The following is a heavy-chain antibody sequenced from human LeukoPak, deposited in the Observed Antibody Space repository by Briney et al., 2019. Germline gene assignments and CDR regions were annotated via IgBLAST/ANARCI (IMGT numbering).Heavy chain of an antibody. Sequence: SETLSLTCTVSGGSFSTYYWSWIRQRPGKGLEWIGYIYKTGSTYYNPSLKSRVTMSVDTSRNQFSLKVNSVTAADTAVYYCARDVLRWGQGTLVTVSS. V-gene: IGHV4-59*06. CDR3: ARDVLR. D-gene: IGHD3-16*01. CDR2: IYKTGST. J-gene: IGHJ4*02. CDR1: GGSFSTYY.